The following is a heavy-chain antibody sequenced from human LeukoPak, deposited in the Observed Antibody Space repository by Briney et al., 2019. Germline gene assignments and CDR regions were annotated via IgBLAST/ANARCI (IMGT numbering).Heavy chain of an antibody. CDR3: ARDKHCGGDCYPEYFQH. CDR2: ISGSGGST. Sequence: PGGSLRLSYAASGFTFSSYAMSWVRQAPGKGLEWVSAISGSGGSTYYADSVKGRFTISRDNSKNTLYLQMNSLRAEDTAVYYCARDKHCGGDCYPEYFQHWGQGTLVTVSS. CDR1: GFTFSSYA. D-gene: IGHD2-21*02. J-gene: IGHJ1*01. V-gene: IGHV3-23*01.